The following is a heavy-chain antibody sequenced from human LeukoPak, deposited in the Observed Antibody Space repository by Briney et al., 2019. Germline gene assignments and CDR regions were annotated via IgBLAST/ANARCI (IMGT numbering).Heavy chain of an antibody. CDR2: IRYDGSNK. J-gene: IGHJ4*02. V-gene: IGHV3-30*02. D-gene: IGHD3-10*01. CDR1: GFTFSSYG. Sequence: GGSLRLSCAASGFTFSSYGMHWVRQAPGKGLEWVAFIRYDGSNKYYADSVKGRFTISRDNSKNTLYLQMNSLRAEDTAVYYCAKAKGPYSYYYGSGSYYNVGDYWGQGTPVTVSS. CDR3: AKAKGPYSYYYGSGSYYNVGDY.